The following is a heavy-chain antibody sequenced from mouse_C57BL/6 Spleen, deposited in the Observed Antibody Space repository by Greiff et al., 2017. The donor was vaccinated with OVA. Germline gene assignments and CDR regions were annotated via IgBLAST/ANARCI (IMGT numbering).Heavy chain of an antibody. CDR1: GYTFTSYW. Sequence: QVQLQQSGAELVRPGTSVKLSCKASGYTFTSYWMHWVKQRPGQGLEWIGVIDPSDSYTNYNQKFKGKATLTVDTSSSTAYMQLSSLTSEDSAVYYCARRVYYYGSSYDWYFDVWGTGTTVTVSS. CDR2: IDPSDSYT. CDR3: ARRVYYYGSSYDWYFDV. D-gene: IGHD1-1*01. J-gene: IGHJ1*03. V-gene: IGHV1-59*01.